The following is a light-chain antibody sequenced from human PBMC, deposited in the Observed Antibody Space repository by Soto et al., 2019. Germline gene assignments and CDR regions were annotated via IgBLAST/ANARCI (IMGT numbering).Light chain of an antibody. J-gene: IGKJ2*01. CDR3: HQYSSWPYT. V-gene: IGKV3-15*01. CDR2: AAS. Sequence: EIVMTQSPATLSLSPGERATLSCRASQSVNINLAWYQQRPGQAPRLLIYAASTRATGVPDRFSGSGSGTEFTLTIHSLQPEDFAVHYCHQYSSWPYTFGQGTKVERK. CDR1: QSVNIN.